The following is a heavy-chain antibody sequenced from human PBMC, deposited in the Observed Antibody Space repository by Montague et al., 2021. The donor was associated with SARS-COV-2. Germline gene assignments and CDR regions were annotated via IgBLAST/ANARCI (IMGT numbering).Heavy chain of an antibody. CDR2: IYYTGST. CDR1: GGSISGDNYY. CDR3: ARNRGWGSRGAGYIDL. V-gene: IGHV4-31*03. J-gene: IGHJ2*01. D-gene: IGHD7-27*01. Sequence: TRSLTCTVSGGSISGDNYYWTWIRQHPGKGLDWIAYIYYTGSTYYNPSLQSRLRTSLDTSKNQFSLTLTSVTAADTAIYYCARNRGWGSRGAGYIDLWGRGTLVTVSS.